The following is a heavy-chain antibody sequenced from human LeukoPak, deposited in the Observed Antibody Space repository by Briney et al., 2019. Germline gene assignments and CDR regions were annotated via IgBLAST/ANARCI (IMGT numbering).Heavy chain of an antibody. CDR1: GGSISSYY. CDR2: IYTSGST. V-gene: IGHV4-4*07. Sequence: PSETLSLTCTVSGGSISSYYWSWIRQPAGKGLEWIGRIYTSGSTNYNPSLKSRVTISVDKSKNQFSLKLSSVTAADTAVYYCARSDTADYGDYVISRWFDPWGQGTPVTVSS. J-gene: IGHJ5*02. D-gene: IGHD4-17*01. CDR3: ARSDTADYGDYVISRWFDP.